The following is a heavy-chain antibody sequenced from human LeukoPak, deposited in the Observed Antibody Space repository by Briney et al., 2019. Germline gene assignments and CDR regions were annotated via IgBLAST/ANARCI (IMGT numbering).Heavy chain of an antibody. CDR1: GFTFSSYS. CDR3: ARGYEQLGPPAY. V-gene: IGHV3-21*01. CDR2: ISSSSSYI. D-gene: IGHD6-6*01. Sequence: GGSLRLSCAASGFTFSSYSMNWVRQAPGKGLEWVSSISSSSSYIYYADSVKGRFTISRDNAKNSLYLQMNSLRAEDTAVYYCARGYEQLGPPAYWGQGTLVTASS. J-gene: IGHJ4*02.